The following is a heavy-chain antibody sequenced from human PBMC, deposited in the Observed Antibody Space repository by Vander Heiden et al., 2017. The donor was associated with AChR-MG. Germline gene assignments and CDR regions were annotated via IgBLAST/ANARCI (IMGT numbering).Heavy chain of an antibody. V-gene: IGHV5-51*03. CDR2: IYPGASDT. J-gene: IGHJ4*02. CDR3: ARIVMSRWQTFDY. Sequence: EVQLVQSGPEGKKPGESLKISCKGSGYSFTSYWIGWVRQMPGKGLEWMGIIYPGASDTRYSPAFQGQVTISADKSISTAYLQWSSLKASDTAMYYCARIVMSRWQTFDYWGQGTLVTVSS. CDR1: GYSFTSYW. D-gene: IGHD3-22*01.